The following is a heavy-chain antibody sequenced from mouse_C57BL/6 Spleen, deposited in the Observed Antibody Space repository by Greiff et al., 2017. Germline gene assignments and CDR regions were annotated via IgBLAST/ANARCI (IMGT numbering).Heavy chain of an antibody. CDR2: ISYDGSN. CDR1: GYSITSGYY. D-gene: IGHD1-1*01. V-gene: IGHV3-6*01. Sequence: EVKVEESGPGLVKPSQSLSLTCSVTGYSITSGYYWNWIRQFPGNKLEWMGYISYDGSNNYNPSLKNRISITRDTSKNQFFLKLNSVTTEDTATYYCARGEGYYGSSFYFDYWGQGTTLTVSS. J-gene: IGHJ2*01. CDR3: ARGEGYYGSSFYFDY.